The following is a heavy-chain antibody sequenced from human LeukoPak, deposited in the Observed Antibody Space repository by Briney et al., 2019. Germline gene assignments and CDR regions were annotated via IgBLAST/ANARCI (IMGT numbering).Heavy chain of an antibody. J-gene: IGHJ4*02. Sequence: ASVKVSCKASGYTFTDYYIHWVRQAPGQGLEWMGVLHPRGGSPTYAQKFQDRVTLTCDTSTSTVYMELSSLTSEDTAVYSCARELHGGYFDYWGQGTLVTVSS. CDR1: GYTFTDYY. V-gene: IGHV1-46*01. CDR2: LHPRGGSP. CDR3: ARELHGGYFDY. D-gene: IGHD3-16*01.